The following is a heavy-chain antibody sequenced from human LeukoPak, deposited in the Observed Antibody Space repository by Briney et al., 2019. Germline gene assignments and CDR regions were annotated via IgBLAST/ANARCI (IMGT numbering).Heavy chain of an antibody. CDR1: GYTFTSYG. CDR2: IIPIFGTA. CDR3: ARDNHIEWLRSERRVEYYYYYYMDV. Sequence: SVKVSCKASGYTFTSYGISWVRQAPGQGLEWMGGIIPIFGTANYAQKFQGRDTITTDESTSTAYMELSSLRSEDTAVYYCARDNHIEWLRSERRVEYYYYYYMDVWGKGTTVTVSS. D-gene: IGHD5-12*01. V-gene: IGHV1-69*05. J-gene: IGHJ6*03.